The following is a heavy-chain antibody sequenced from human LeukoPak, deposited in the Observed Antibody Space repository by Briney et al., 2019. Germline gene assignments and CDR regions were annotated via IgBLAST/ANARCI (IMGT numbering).Heavy chain of an antibody. D-gene: IGHD3-10*01. V-gene: IGHV3-15*01. CDR2: VKRKIDGETT. J-gene: IGHJ4*02. CDR3: TGNYYGSGSYADFDY. Sequence: GGSLRLSCAASGFTFSNTWMNWVRQAPGKGLEWVGRVKRKIDGETTDYIAPVKGRFTISRDDSRNTLYLQMNSLKTEDTAVYYCTGNYYGSGSYADFDYWGQGTLVTVSS. CDR1: GFTFSNTW.